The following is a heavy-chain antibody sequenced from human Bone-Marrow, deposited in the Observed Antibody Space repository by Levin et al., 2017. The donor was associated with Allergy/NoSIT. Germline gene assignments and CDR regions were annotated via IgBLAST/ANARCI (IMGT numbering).Heavy chain of an antibody. Sequence: SQTLSLTCSVSGGSISSGFYYWNWIRHHPGKGLEWIGYIDYSGSTYYNYNPSLKSRVTISRDTSERQFSLKLCSVTAADTAVYYCARSGHASGSSIRGNYFDYWGQGTLVTVSS. D-gene: IGHD3-10*01. V-gene: IGHV4-31*03. J-gene: IGHJ4*02. CDR2: IDYSGST. CDR1: GGSISSGFYY. CDR3: ARSGHASGSSIRGNYFDY.